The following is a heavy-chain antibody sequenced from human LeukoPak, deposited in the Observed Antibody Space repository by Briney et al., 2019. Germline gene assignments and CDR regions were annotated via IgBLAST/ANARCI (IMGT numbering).Heavy chain of an antibody. J-gene: IGHJ1*01. CDR3: VKDWGSSGKGNFQH. V-gene: IGHV3-9*01. Sequence: GGSLRLSCAASGFTFDDYAMHWVRQAPGKGLEWVSGISWHSGTIDYADSVKGRFTISRDNAKNSLYLQMNSLRAEDTALYYCVKDWGSSGKGNFQHWGQGTLVTVSS. D-gene: IGHD6-19*01. CDR1: GFTFDDYA. CDR2: ISWHSGTI.